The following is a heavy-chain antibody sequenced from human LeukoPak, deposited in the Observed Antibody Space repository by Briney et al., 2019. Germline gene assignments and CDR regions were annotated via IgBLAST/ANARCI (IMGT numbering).Heavy chain of an antibody. CDR3: ARGSGFMVDSIPDY. V-gene: IGHV4-59*01. J-gene: IGHJ4*02. CDR1: GGSISTYY. D-gene: IGHD4/OR15-4a*01. Sequence: PSETLSLTCTVSGGSISTYYWSWIRQPPGKGLEWIGYIYYSGSTNYNPSLKSRVTISVDTSKKQFSLKLSSVTAADTAVYYCARGSGFMVDSIPDYWGQGTWSPSPQ. CDR2: IYYSGST.